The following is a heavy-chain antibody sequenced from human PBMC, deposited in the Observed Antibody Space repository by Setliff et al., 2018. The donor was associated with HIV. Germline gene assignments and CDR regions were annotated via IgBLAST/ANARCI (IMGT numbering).Heavy chain of an antibody. CDR2: IYYSGTT. D-gene: IGHD2-21*02. Sequence: SETLSLTCTVSGDSMSNSGYYWSWLRQSPGKGLEWIGSIYYSGTTYYNPSLKSRVTISVDRSKNQFSLRLTSVTAADTATYYCASRGIVVVTMSMPDEFFVHWGHGTLVTVSS. CDR1: GDSMSNSGYY. CDR3: ASRGIVVVTMSMPDEFFVH. J-gene: IGHJ1*01. V-gene: IGHV4-39*01.